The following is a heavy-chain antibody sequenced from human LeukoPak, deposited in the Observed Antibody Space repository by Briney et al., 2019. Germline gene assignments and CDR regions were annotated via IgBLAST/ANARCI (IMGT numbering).Heavy chain of an antibody. V-gene: IGHV3-13*01. CDR2: IGTAGDT. CDR1: GFTFSSYA. D-gene: IGHD3-22*01. CDR3: ARVRPLLRYFDY. J-gene: IGHJ4*02. Sequence: GGSLRLSCAASGFTFSSYAMSWVRHATGKGLEWVSAIGTAGDTYYPGSVKGRFTISRENAKNSLYLQMNSLRAGDTAVYYCARVRPLLRYFDYWGQGTLVTVSS.